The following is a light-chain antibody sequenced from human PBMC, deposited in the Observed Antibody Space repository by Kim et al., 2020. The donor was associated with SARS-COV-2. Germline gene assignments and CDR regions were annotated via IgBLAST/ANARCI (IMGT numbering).Light chain of an antibody. J-gene: IGLJ2*01. V-gene: IGLV3-19*01. CDR2: GKN. Sequence: SSELTQDPAVSVALGQTVRITCQGDRLRSYYASWYQQKPGQAPVLVIYGKNNRPSGIPERFSGSSSGNTASLTITGAQAEDEADYYCNSRDSSGNHLVFG. CDR3: NSRDSSGNHLV. CDR1: RLRSYY.